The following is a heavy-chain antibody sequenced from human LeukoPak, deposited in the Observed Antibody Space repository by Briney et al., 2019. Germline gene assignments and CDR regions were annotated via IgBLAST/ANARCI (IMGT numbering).Heavy chain of an antibody. CDR3: TTGYGRGWYSQTGDY. V-gene: IGHV3-23*01. J-gene: IGHJ4*02. CDR1: GFTFSGYA. CDR2: ISGSGGST. Sequence: GGSLRLSCAASGFTFSGYAMSWVRQAPGKGLEWVSAISGSGGSTYYADSVKGRFTISRDNSKNTLYLQMNSLRAEDTAVYYCTTGYGRGWYSQTGDYWGQGTLVTVSP. D-gene: IGHD6-19*01.